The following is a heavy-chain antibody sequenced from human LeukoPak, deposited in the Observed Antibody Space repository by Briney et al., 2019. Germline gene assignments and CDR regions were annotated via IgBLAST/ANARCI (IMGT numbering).Heavy chain of an antibody. J-gene: IGHJ4*02. Sequence: PGGSLRLSCAASGFTFSSYGMHWVRQAPGKGLEWVAVISYDGSNKYYADSVKGRFTISRDNSENTLYLQMNSLRAEDTAVYYCAKDRPRLGEFFDYWGQGTLVTVPS. V-gene: IGHV3-30*18. CDR1: GFTFSSYG. D-gene: IGHD3-16*01. CDR2: ISYDGSNK. CDR3: AKDRPRLGEFFDY.